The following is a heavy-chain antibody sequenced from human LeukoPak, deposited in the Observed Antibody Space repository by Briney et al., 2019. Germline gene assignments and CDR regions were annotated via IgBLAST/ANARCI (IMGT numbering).Heavy chain of an antibody. J-gene: IGHJ4*02. D-gene: IGHD3-3*01. V-gene: IGHV1-8*01. CDR1: GYTFTSYD. CDR2: MNPNSGNT. CDR3: ARPYDFWSGYPYYFDY. Sequence: ASVKVSCKASGYTFTSYDINWVRQATGQGLEWMGWMNPNSGNTGYAQKLQGRVTMTTDTSTSTAYMELRSLRSDDTAVYYCARPYDFWSGYPYYFDYWGQGTLVTVSS.